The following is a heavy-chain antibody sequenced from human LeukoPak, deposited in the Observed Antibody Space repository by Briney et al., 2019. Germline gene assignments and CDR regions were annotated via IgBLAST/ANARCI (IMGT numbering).Heavy chain of an antibody. CDR2: IYYSGNT. Sequence: SETLSLTCTVSGVSISSSNSYWGWIRQPPGKGLEWIGSIYYSGNTYYNASLKSQVSISIDTSKNQFSLRLTSVTAADTAVYYCARDRVTDYDYIWASYRYSPSDSFDVWGQGTMVTVAS. CDR1: GVSISSSNSY. D-gene: IGHD3-16*02. CDR3: ARDRVTDYDYIWASYRYSPSDSFDV. J-gene: IGHJ3*01. V-gene: IGHV4-39*07.